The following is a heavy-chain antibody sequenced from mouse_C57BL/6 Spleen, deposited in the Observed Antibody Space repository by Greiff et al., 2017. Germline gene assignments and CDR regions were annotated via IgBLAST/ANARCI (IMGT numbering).Heavy chain of an antibody. CDR3: ARWGYGSSYAMDY. Sequence: VQLQQSGAELVRPGASVKLSCKASGYTFTDYYINWVKQRPGQGLEWIARIYPGSGNTYYNEKFKGKATLTAEKSSSTAYMQLSSLTSEDSAVYFCARWGYGSSYAMDYWGQGTSVTVSS. CDR1: GYTFTDYY. V-gene: IGHV1-76*01. CDR2: IYPGSGNT. D-gene: IGHD1-1*01. J-gene: IGHJ4*01.